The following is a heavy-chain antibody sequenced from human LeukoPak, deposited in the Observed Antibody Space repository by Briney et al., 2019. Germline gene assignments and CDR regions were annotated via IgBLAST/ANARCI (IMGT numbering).Heavy chain of an antibody. V-gene: IGHV4-39*01. D-gene: IGHD2-21*01. Sequence: PSETLSLTCTVSGGSISSSSHYWVWIRQPPGKGLEWIGSIHYSASTYFNPSLKSRVTLSVDTSKSQLSLKQNPVTAASTAVYYCARLWSSDWRIDFWGQGTLVTVSS. CDR2: IHYSAST. CDR1: GGSISSSSHY. J-gene: IGHJ4*02. CDR3: ARLWSSDWRIDF.